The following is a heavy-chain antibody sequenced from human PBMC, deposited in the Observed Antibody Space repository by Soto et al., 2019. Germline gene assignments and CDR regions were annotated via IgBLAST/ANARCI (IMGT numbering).Heavy chain of an antibody. Sequence: ASVKVSCKASGYTFTSYGISWVRQAPGQGLEWMGWISVYNAYTNYAQKFQDRITLTTDTSTPTAYMELRSLRFDDTAVYYCARGLGIHFVLCGQGTPVTVSS. V-gene: IGHV1-18*01. J-gene: IGHJ4*02. CDR1: GYTFTSYG. CDR2: ISVYNAYT. CDR3: ARGLGIHFVL. D-gene: IGHD7-27*01.